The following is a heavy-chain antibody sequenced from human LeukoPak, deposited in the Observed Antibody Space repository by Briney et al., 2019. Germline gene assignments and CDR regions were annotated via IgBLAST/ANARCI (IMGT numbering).Heavy chain of an antibody. J-gene: IGHJ4*02. V-gene: IGHV3-23*01. CDR1: GFTFSNYP. CDR3: AKSQEDDSSGYYYSNFDY. CDR2: ISGSRGAT. D-gene: IGHD3-22*01. Sequence: GGSLRLSCAASGFTFSNYPMSWVRQAPGKGLEWVSAISGSRGATYYADSAKGRFTISRDNSKNALYLQMISLRAEDTAVYYCAKSQEDDSSGYYYSNFDYWGQGALVNVSS.